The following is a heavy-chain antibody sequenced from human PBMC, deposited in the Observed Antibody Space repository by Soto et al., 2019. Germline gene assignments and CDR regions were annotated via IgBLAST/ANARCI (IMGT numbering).Heavy chain of an antibody. V-gene: IGHV4-4*02. CDR2: IWHTGRP. D-gene: IGHD6-13*01. CDR1: GGCLTNNHW. J-gene: IGHJ1*01. CDR3: GRDSRTSCSSINCYKH. Sequence: QLQLRESGPGLVQPSGTLSLTCDVSGGCLTNNHWWAWVRQAPGKGLEWIQEIWHTGRPYYNPSLKSRVAFSIDKSKYQFTLKLSSVTDADTAVYYCGRDSRTSCSSINCYKHWGQGTLVTVSS.